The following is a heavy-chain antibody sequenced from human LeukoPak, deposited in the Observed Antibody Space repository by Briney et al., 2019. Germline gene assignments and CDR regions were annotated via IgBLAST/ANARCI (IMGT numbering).Heavy chain of an antibody. CDR3: AREGHCSSTSCALGDV. D-gene: IGHD2-2*01. Sequence: GGSLRLSCAASGFTFGSYSMNWVRQAPGKGLEWVSSISSSSSYIYYADSVKGRFTISRDNAKNSLYLQMNSLRVEDTAVYYCAREGHCSSTSCALGDVWGKGTTVTVSS. CDR1: GFTFGSYS. J-gene: IGHJ6*04. CDR2: ISSSSSYI. V-gene: IGHV3-21*01.